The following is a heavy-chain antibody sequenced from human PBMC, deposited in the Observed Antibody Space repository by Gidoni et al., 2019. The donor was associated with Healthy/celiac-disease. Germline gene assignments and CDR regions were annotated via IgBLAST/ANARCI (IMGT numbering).Heavy chain of an antibody. D-gene: IGHD4-17*01. CDR2: ISWNSGSI. V-gene: IGHV3-9*01. Sequence: EVQLVESGGGLVQPGRSLRLSCAASGFTFDDYAMHWVRQAPGKGLEWVSGISWNSGSIGYADSVKGRFTISRDNAKNSLYLQMNSLRAEDTALYYCAKDDDYGDYSNAFDIWGQGTMVTVSS. CDR1: GFTFDDYA. J-gene: IGHJ3*02. CDR3: AKDDDYGDYSNAFDI.